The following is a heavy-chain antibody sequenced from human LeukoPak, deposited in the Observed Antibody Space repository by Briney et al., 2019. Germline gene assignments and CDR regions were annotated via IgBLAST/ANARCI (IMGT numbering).Heavy chain of an antibody. Sequence: GRSLRLSCAASGFTFSSYAMHWVRQAPGKGLEWVAVISYDGSDKYYADSVKGRFTISRDNSKNTLYLQMNSLRAEDTAVYYCARDTQINYFDYWGQGTLVTVSS. V-gene: IGHV3-30*04. CDR2: ISYDGSDK. J-gene: IGHJ4*02. D-gene: IGHD2-15*01. CDR3: ARDTQINYFDY. CDR1: GFTFSSYA.